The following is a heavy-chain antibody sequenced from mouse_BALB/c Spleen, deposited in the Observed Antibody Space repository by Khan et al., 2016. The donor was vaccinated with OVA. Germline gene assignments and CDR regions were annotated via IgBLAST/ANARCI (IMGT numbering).Heavy chain of an antibody. V-gene: IGHV5-6*01. J-gene: IGHJ3*01. CDR3: TRLAYYYDSEGFAY. CDR2: VSTGGSYT. Sequence: EVELVESGGDLVKPGGSLKLSCAASGFTFSTYGMSWVRQAPDKRLEWVATVSTGGSYTYYPDSVKGRFTFSRDNAKNTLYLQMSGLGSEDTAMFYCTRLAYYYDSEGFAYWGQGTLVPVSA. CDR1: GFTFSTYG. D-gene: IGHD1-1*01.